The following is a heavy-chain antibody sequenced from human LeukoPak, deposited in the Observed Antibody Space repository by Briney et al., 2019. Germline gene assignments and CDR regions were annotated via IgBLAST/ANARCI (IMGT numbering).Heavy chain of an antibody. CDR3: ATSGSASGTLRGRGDY. J-gene: IGHJ4*02. CDR1: GFTFSSYW. D-gene: IGHD6-13*01. CDR2: IKQDGSQK. Sequence: GGSLSLSCAASGFTFSSYWMSWVRQAPGKGLEWVANIKQDGSQKFYVDSVKGRFIISRDNAQNSLYLQMNSLTAEDTAVYYCATSGSASGTLRGRGDYWGQGTLVTVSS. V-gene: IGHV3-7*01.